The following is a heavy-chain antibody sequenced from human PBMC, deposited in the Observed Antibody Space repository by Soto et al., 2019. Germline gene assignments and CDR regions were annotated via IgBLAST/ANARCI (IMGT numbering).Heavy chain of an antibody. CDR1: GYTFTSYY. CDR2: INPTDGDT. J-gene: IGHJ4*02. Sequence: QVLLVQSGAEVKKPGASVKISCKASGYTFTSYYVHWVRRAPGHGLEWMGIINPTDGDTSYTHKFHGRVTISMDTSTTTVYMELTSLGDEDTAVYSCALSVFDGWGQGTLVTVYS. CDR3: ALSVFDG. V-gene: IGHV1-46*01.